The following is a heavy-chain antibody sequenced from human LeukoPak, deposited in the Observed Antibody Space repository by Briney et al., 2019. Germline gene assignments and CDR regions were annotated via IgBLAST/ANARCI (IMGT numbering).Heavy chain of an antibody. J-gene: IGHJ6*02. CDR3: AKMIGLELENYGMDV. V-gene: IGHV3-23*01. Sequence: GGSLRLSCAASGFSFSRFAMCWVRQAPRKGLAWVSAISGGADATYYADSARGRFSVSRDNSKNTLDLQMDSLRAEDTAVYYCAKMIGLELENYGMDVWGQGTTVTVSS. D-gene: IGHD2-21*01. CDR1: GFSFSRFA. CDR2: ISGGADAT.